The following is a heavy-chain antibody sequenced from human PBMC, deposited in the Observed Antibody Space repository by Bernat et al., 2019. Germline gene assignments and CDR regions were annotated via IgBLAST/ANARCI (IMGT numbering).Heavy chain of an antibody. V-gene: IGHV5-51*01. Sequence: EVQLVQSGAEVKKPGESLKISCKGSGYSFTKYWIGWVRQMPGRGLEWMGIIYPGDSASRYSPSFQVQVTIPADKSISTAYLQWSRLKASDIAMYYCERHTRSSNYDYWRQRTLVTVSS. CDR1: GYSFTKYW. CDR3: ERHTRSSNYDY. CDR2: IYPGDSAS. J-gene: IGHJ4*02. D-gene: IGHD2-2*01.